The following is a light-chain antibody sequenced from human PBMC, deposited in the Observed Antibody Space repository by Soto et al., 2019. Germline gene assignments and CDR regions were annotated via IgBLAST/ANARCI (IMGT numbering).Light chain of an antibody. V-gene: IGLV1-40*01. J-gene: IGLJ2*01. CDR2: DNN. Sequence: QPVLTQPPSVSGAPGQRVTISCTGSSSNIGAGYDVHWYKQLPGTAPKLLIYDNNNRPSGVPDRFSGSKSDTSASLAITGLQAEDEADYYCQSFDTSLSGFLVFGGGTKLTVL. CDR1: SSNIGAGYD. CDR3: QSFDTSLSGFLV.